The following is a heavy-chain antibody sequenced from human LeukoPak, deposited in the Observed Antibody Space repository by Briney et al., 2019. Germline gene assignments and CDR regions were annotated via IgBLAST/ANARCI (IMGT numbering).Heavy chain of an antibody. CDR1: GFTFSSYW. CDR2: IEKDGSEK. D-gene: IGHD2-15*01. V-gene: IGHV3-7*04. J-gene: IGHJ4*02. Sequence: GGSLRLSCVASGFTFSSYWMSWVRQAPGKGPEWVANIEKDGSEKNYVDSVKGRFTISRDNGKSSVYLQMNNLRAEGTRVYYCVGGAGWQSDYWGQGTPVAVSS. CDR3: VGGAGWQSDY.